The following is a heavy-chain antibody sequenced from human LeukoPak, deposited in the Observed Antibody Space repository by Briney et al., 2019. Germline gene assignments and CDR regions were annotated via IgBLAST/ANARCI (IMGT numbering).Heavy chain of an antibody. Sequence: ASVKVSCKASGYTFTSYGISWVRQAPGQGLEWMGWISAYNGNTNYAQKLQGRVTTTTDTSTSTACMELRSLRSDDTAVYYCARDSGRSYDILTGYYGEYWFDPWGQGTLVTVSS. CDR1: GYTFTSYG. V-gene: IGHV1-18*01. CDR2: ISAYNGNT. CDR3: ARDSGRSYDILTGYYGEYWFDP. D-gene: IGHD3-9*01. J-gene: IGHJ5*02.